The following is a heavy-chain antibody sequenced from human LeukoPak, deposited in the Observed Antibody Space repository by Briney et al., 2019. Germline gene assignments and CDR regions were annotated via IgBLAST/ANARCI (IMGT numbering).Heavy chain of an antibody. D-gene: IGHD1-26*01. J-gene: IGHJ6*03. CDR1: GGSISSYY. V-gene: IGHV4-59*01. CDR2: IYYSGST. Sequence: SETLSLTCTVSGGSISSYYWSWIRQPPGKGLEWIGYIYYSGSTNYNPSLKSRVTISVDTSKNQFSLKLSSVTAADTAVYYCARDSLAIVGATKDYYYYYMDIWGKGTTVTVSS. CDR3: ARDSLAIVGATKDYYYYYMDI.